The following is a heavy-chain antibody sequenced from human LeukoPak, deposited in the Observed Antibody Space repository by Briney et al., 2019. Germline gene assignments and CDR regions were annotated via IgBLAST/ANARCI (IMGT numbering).Heavy chain of an antibody. CDR3: AKTYSSGLYYGMDV. Sequence: SETLSLTCTVSGGSISSYYWSWIRQPPGKGLEWIGYIYYSGSTNYNPSLKSRVNISVDTSENQFSLKLSSMTAADTAVYYCAKTYSSGLYYGMDVWGQGTTVTVSS. CDR1: GGSISSYY. V-gene: IGHV4-59*01. D-gene: IGHD6-19*01. J-gene: IGHJ6*02. CDR2: IYYSGST.